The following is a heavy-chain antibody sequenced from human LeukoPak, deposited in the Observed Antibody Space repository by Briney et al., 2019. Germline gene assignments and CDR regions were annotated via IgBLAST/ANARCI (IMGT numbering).Heavy chain of an antibody. V-gene: IGHV3-23*01. CDR1: GSTFSTLA. J-gene: IGHJ6*01. CDR2: ITGSGGST. CDR3: AKGDHASSGVYGMDV. D-gene: IGHD6-25*01. Sequence: PGGSLRLSCAAVGSTFSTLAMNWARQAPGKGLEWVSTITGSGGSTYYADSVKGRFTISRDNSKNTLSLQMNSLRAEDTAIYYCAKGDHASSGVYGMDVWGKGTTVSSSS.